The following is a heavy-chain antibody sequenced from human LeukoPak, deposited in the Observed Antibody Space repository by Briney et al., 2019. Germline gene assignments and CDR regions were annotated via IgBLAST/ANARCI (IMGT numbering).Heavy chain of an antibody. D-gene: IGHD6-13*01. CDR3: ARDQGSSSWSQHYYYGMDV. Sequence: ASVKVSCKASGYTFTSYGISWVRQAPGQGLEWMGWISAYNGNTNYAQKLQGRVTMTTDTSTSTAYMELRSLRSDDTAVYYCARDQGSSSWSQHYYYGMDVWGQGTTVTVSS. J-gene: IGHJ6*02. CDR1: GYTFTSYG. V-gene: IGHV1-18*01. CDR2: ISAYNGNT.